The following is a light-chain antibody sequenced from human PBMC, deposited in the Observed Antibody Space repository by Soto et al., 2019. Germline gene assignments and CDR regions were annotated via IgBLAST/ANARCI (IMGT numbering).Light chain of an antibody. J-gene: IGLJ3*02. Sequence: QSALTQPASVSGSPGQSITISCTGTSSDVGGYNYVSWYQQHPDKAPKLMIYNVNNRPSGVSNRFSGSKSANTASLTISGLQADDEADYYCSSYTTIGAPHAVFGGRTKLTVL. CDR2: NVN. CDR1: SSDVGGYNY. V-gene: IGLV2-14*01. CDR3: SSYTTIGAPHAV.